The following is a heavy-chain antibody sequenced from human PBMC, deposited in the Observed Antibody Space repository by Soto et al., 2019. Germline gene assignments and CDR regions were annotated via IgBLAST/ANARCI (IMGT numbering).Heavy chain of an antibody. CDR3: ATDAPGFDT. J-gene: IGHJ5*02. CDR1: GFTFSSYE. V-gene: IGHV3-48*03. CDR2: ISSSGSTI. Sequence: PGGSLRLSCAASGFTFSSYEMNWVRQAPGKGLERVSYISSSGSTIYYADSVKSRFTISRDNAKNSLYLQMNSLRAEDTDVYYSATDAPGFDTWGQRTLVTVSS.